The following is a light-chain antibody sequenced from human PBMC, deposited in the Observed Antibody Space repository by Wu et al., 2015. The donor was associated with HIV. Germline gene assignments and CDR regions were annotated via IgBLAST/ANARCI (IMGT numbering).Light chain of an antibody. CDR3: QQYGSSPQT. CDR2: GAS. CDR1: QSVSDN. Sequence: EIVMTQSPATLSVSPGERATLSCRASQSVSDNLAWYQQKPGQAPRVLMYGASTRASDIPARSSGSGSGTEFTLTISGLQSEDFAVYYCQQYGSSPQTFGQGTKVEIK. V-gene: IGKV3-15*01. J-gene: IGKJ1*01.